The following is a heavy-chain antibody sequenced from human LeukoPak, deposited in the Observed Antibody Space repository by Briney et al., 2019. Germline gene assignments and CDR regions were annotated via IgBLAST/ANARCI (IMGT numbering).Heavy chain of an antibody. V-gene: IGHV3-30*14. CDR3: ARAPRGYYDSSGYYYFDY. CDR1: GFTFSSYA. J-gene: IGHJ4*02. Sequence: GGSLRLSCAASGFTFSSYAMHWVRQAPGKGLEWVAVISYDGSNKYYADSVKGRFTISRDNSKNTLYLRMNSLRAEDTAVYYCARAPRGYYDSSGYYYFDYWGQGTLVTVSS. D-gene: IGHD3-22*01. CDR2: ISYDGSNK.